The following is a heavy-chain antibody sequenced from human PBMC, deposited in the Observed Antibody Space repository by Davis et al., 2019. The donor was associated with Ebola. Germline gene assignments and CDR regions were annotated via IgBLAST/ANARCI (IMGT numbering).Heavy chain of an antibody. CDR1: GGSISSYY. CDR2: IYYSGST. J-gene: IGHJ4*02. V-gene: IGHV4-59*01. D-gene: IGHD3-10*01. Sequence: PSETLSLTCTVSGGSISSYYWSWIRQPPGKGLEWIGYIYYSGSTNYNPSLKSRVTISVDTSKNQFSLKLSSVTAADTAVYYCASGSMVRGPLSEYYFDYWGQGTLVTVSS. CDR3: ASGSMVRGPLSEYYFDY.